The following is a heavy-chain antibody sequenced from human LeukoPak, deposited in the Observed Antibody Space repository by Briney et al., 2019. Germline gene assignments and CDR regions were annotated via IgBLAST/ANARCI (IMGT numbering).Heavy chain of an antibody. CDR2: ISSDGSTT. CDR3: ARTTSGGYYRPDY. CDR1: GFTFSGIW. V-gene: IGHV3-74*01. D-gene: IGHD1-26*01. Sequence: PGGSLRLSCVASGFTFSGIWMDWVRQPPGKGLAWVSRISSDGSTTTYADSVKGRFTISRDNAKNTLYLQMNSLRVEDTAMYYCARTTSGGYYRPDYWGQGTLVTVSS. J-gene: IGHJ4*02.